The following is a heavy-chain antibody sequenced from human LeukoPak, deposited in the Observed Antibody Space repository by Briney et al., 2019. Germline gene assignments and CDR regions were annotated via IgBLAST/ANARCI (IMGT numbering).Heavy chain of an antibody. CDR2: IYTSGST. Sequence: SETLSLTCTVSGGSISSYYWSWIRQPAGKGLEWIGRIYTSGSTNYNPSLKSRVTMSVDTSKNQFSLKLSSVTAADTAVYYCARLLITMVNLTWFDPWGQGTLVTVSS. J-gene: IGHJ5*02. D-gene: IGHD3-10*01. V-gene: IGHV4-4*07. CDR1: GGSISSYY. CDR3: ARLLITMVNLTWFDP.